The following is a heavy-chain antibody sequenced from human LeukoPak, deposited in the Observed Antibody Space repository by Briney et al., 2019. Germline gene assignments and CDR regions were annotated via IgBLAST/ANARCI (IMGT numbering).Heavy chain of an antibody. V-gene: IGHV3-66*03. CDR1: GFRVSDYY. J-gene: IGHJ5*02. CDR3: ARDRAALQDWVEFDP. Sequence: AGGSLRLSCAVSGFRVSDYYTSWVRQAPGKGLEWVGLIRDSGEAFYADFVRGRFAISRDESENTLYLQMNSLRVEDTAVYFCARDRAALQDWVEFDPWGQGTPVIVSS. D-gene: IGHD3/OR15-3a*01. CDR2: IRDSGEA.